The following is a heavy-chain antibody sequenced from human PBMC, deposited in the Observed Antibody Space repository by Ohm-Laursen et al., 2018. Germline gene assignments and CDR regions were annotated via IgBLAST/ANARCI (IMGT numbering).Heavy chain of an antibody. CDR1: GFTFSGYA. V-gene: IGHV3-15*01. CDR2: IKSKTDGGTT. Sequence: GSLRLSCAASGFTFSGYAVSWVRQAPGKGLEWVGRIKSKTDGGTTDYAAPVKGRFTISRDDSKNTLYLQMNSLKTEDTAVYYCTTSGSYYVLAFDIWGQGTMVTVSS. J-gene: IGHJ3*02. D-gene: IGHD1-26*01. CDR3: TTSGSYYVLAFDI.